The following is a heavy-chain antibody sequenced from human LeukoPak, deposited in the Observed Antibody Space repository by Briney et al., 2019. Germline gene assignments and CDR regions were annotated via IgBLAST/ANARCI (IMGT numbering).Heavy chain of an antibody. J-gene: IGHJ6*03. CDR3: AKDGGGSGWYGYYYYYMDV. CDR1: GVTFDDYA. D-gene: IGHD6-19*01. V-gene: IGHV3-9*01. CDR2: ISWNSGSI. Sequence: GGSLRLSCAASGVTFDDYAMHWVRQAPGKGLEWVSGISWNSGSIGYADSVKGRFTLSRDDAKNSLYLQMTSLRAEDTALYYCAKDGGGSGWYGYYYYYMDVWGKGTTVTVSS.